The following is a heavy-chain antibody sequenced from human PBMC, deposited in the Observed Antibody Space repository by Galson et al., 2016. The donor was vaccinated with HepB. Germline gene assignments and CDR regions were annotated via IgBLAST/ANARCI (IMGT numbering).Heavy chain of an antibody. Sequence: SLRLSCAASGFTVSNNYMRWIRQAPGKGLEWVSPISSSSSYIYYADSVKGRFTISRDNAKNSLYLQMNSLRAEDTAVYYCARDFLGIVGRYFDLWGRGTLVTVSS. CDR1: GFTVSNNY. V-gene: IGHV3-11*06. CDR2: ISSSSSYI. D-gene: IGHD7-27*01. CDR3: ARDFLGIVGRYFDL. J-gene: IGHJ2*01.